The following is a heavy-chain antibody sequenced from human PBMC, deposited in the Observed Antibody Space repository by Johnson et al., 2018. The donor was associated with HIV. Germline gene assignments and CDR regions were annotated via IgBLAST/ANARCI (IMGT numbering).Heavy chain of an antibody. J-gene: IGHJ3*02. D-gene: IGHD2-2*01. V-gene: IGHV3-23*04. CDR3: ARDRGSMPAVAFDI. Sequence: VQLVESGGGVVRPGGSLRLSCAASGFTFHDYAMSWVRQGPGKGLEWVSGISGSGSSTHYAESVKGRFTISRDNSKNTLYLQMNSLRAEDTAVYYCARDRGSMPAVAFDIWGQGT. CDR1: GFTFHDYA. CDR2: ISGSGSST.